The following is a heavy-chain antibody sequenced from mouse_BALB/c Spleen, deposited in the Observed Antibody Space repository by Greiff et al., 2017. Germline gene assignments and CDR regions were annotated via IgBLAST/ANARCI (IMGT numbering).Heavy chain of an antibody. J-gene: IGHJ1*01. CDR1: GFNIKDTY. CDR2: IDPANGNT. V-gene: IGHV14-3*02. D-gene: IGHD5-1-1*01. CDR3: ARSIQGYFDV. Sequence: VHVKQSGAELVKPGASVKLSCTASGFNIKDTYMHWVKQRPEQGLEWIGRIDPANGNTKYDPKFQGKATITADTSSNTAYLQLSSLTSEDTAVYYCARSIQGYFDVWGAGTTVTVSS.